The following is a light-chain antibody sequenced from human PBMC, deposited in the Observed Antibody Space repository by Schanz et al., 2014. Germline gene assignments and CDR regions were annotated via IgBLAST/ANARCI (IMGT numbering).Light chain of an antibody. CDR2: EVT. CDR3: SSYAGSNNFR. J-gene: IGLJ2*01. CDR1: SSYVGNYDL. V-gene: IGLV2-23*02. Sequence: QSALTQPASVSGSPGQSITISCTGTSSYVGNYDLVSWYQQQPGKVPKLMIYEVTKRPSGVSDRFSGSKSGNTASLTISGLQAEDEADYYCSSYAGSNNFRFGGGTKLTVL.